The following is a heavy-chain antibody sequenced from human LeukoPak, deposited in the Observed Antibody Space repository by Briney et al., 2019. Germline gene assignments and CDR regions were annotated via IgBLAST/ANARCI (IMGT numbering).Heavy chain of an antibody. J-gene: IGHJ3*02. Sequence: SGGFLRLSCVASGFTLSSHNINWVRQAPGKGLEWVSHISSSGSITYYGDSVKGRITISRDNAKNSVSLYMNSLRAEDSAVYYCARPGITAFDIWGQGTMVTVSS. CDR3: ARPGITAFDI. CDR1: GFTLSSHN. V-gene: IGHV3-48*01. CDR2: ISSSGSIT. D-gene: IGHD3-10*01.